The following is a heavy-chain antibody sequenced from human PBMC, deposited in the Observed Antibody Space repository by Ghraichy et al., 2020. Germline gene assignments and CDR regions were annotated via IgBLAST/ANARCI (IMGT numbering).Heavy chain of an antibody. J-gene: IGHJ4*02. CDR3: ATVAGYGSGTHFDH. CDR1: EGIRYYS. CDR2: ILPMSGTI. V-gene: IGHV1-69*13. D-gene: IGHD3-10*01. Sequence: SVKVSCKTSEGIRYYSVTWVRQAPGQGLEWMGIILPMSGTIKYAQKFQGRVTLSADESASTAYMHLSSLTSEDTAIYYCATVAGYGSGTHFDHWGLGTPVTVSS.